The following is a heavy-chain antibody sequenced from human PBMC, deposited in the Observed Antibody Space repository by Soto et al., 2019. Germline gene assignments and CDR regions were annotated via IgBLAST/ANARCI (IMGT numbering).Heavy chain of an antibody. CDR3: VMDGTTTFSDWFAP. CDR2: IYATGTT. J-gene: IGHJ5*02. V-gene: IGHV4-4*07. D-gene: IGHD1-1*01. Sequence: PSETLSLTCTVSGASISGFYWSWIRKSAGKGLEWIGRIYATGTTDYNPSLKSRVMMSVDTSKKQFSLKLRSVTAADTAVYYCVMDGTTTFSDWFAPWGQGTSLTVSS. CDR1: GASISGFY.